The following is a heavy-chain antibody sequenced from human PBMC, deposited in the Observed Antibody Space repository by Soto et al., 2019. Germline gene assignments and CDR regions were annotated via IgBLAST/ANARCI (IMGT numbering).Heavy chain of an antibody. CDR3: AKEGYSSGWYPIYYYYGMDV. D-gene: IGHD6-19*01. J-gene: IGHJ6*02. CDR1: GFTFSSYA. V-gene: IGHV3-23*01. Sequence: PGGSLRLSCAASGFTFSSYAMSWVRQAPGKGLEWVSAISGSGGSTYYADSVKGRFTISRDNSKNTLYPQMNSLRAEDTAVYYCAKEGYSSGWYPIYYYYGMDVWGQGTTVTVSS. CDR2: ISGSGGST.